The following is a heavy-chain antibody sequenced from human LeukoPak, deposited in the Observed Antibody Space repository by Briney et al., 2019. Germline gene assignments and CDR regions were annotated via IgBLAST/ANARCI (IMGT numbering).Heavy chain of an antibody. J-gene: IGHJ4*02. Sequence: GGSLRLSCAASGFTFSSYEMNWVRQAPGKGLEWVSYISSSGSTIYYADSVKGRLTISRDNAKNSLYLQMNSLRAEDTAVYYCARDDSVAGTGFDYWGQGTLVTVSS. CDR2: ISSSGSTI. V-gene: IGHV3-48*03. D-gene: IGHD6-19*01. CDR3: ARDDSVAGTGFDY. CDR1: GFTFSSYE.